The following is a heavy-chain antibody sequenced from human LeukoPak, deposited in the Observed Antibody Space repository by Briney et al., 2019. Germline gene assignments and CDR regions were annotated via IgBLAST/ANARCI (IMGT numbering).Heavy chain of an antibody. CDR2: IRYDGSNK. V-gene: IGHV3-30*02. D-gene: IGHD3-10*01. CDR1: GFTFSSYG. J-gene: IGHJ4*02. Sequence: GGSLRLSCAASGFTFSSYGMHWVRQAPGKGLEWVAFIRYDGSNKYYADSVKGRFTISRDNSKNTLYLQMNSLRAEDTAVYYCVKDPLLYYYGSGSHFDYWGQGTLVTVSS. CDR3: VKDPLLYYYGSGSHFDY.